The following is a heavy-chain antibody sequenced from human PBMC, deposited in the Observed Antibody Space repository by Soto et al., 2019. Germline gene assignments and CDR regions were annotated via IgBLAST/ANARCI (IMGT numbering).Heavy chain of an antibody. CDR3: VKCNGGSCTKKYFEN. D-gene: IGHD2-15*01. V-gene: IGHV3-9*01. CDR2: ISWNSGRI. CDR1: GFIFDDYA. J-gene: IGHJ4*02. Sequence: GGSLRLSCEASGFIFDDYAMHWVRQAPGKGLEWVSGISWNSGRIGYADSVKGRFTISRDNAKNSLYLQMNSLRVEDTAFYHCVKCNGGSCTKKYFENWGQGSLVTVSS.